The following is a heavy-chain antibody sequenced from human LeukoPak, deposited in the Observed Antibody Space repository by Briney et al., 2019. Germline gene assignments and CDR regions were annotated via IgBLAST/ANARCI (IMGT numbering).Heavy chain of an antibody. CDR1: GYTFTSYG. J-gene: IGHJ5*02. Sequence: ASVKVSCKASGYTFTSYGISWVRQAPGQGLEWMGIINPSGGSTSYAQKFQGRVTMTRDMSTSTVYMELSSLRSEDTAVYYCARGRGSITMAPWGFDPWGQGTLVTVSS. CDR2: INPSGGST. V-gene: IGHV1-46*01. CDR3: ARGRGSITMAPWGFDP. D-gene: IGHD3-10*01.